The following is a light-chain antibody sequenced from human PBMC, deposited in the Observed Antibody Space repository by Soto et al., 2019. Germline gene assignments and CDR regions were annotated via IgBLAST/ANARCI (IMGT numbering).Light chain of an antibody. Sequence: SYELTQPPSVSVSPGQTASITCSGDKLGDKYVSWYHQKPGQSPVLVIYHDTKRPSGIPERFSGSNSGTTATLTISGTQTMDEAEYYCQAWDSSTAVVFGGGTKVTVL. CDR1: KLGDKY. CDR3: QAWDSSTAVV. J-gene: IGLJ2*01. CDR2: HDT. V-gene: IGLV3-1*01.